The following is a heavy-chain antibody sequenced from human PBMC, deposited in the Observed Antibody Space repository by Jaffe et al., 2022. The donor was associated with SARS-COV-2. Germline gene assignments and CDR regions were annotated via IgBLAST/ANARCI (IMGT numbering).Heavy chain of an antibody. CDR3: VRLRKKINVAYHHFDF. Sequence: QLRLQESGPGLVKPSETVSLTCTVSGDSITSDSDYWGWIRQSPGKGLEWVATIITKTATPYYKSSLRGRVSLSADASRNRLSLKLNSVTAADTAVYYCVRLRKKINVAYHHFDFWGQGTLVTVSS. D-gene: IGHD5-12*01. CDR2: IITKTATP. V-gene: IGHV4-39*01. J-gene: IGHJ4*02. CDR1: GDSITSDSDY.